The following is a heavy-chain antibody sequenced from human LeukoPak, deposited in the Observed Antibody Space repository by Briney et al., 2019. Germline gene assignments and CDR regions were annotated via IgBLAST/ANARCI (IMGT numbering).Heavy chain of an antibody. CDR3: AGARCSGGSCSCDY. CDR1: GYTFTGYY. J-gene: IGHJ4*02. Sequence: ASVKVSCKASGYTFTGYYMHWVRQAPGQGLEWMGRINPNSGGTNYAQKFQGRVTMTRDTSIRTAYMELSRLRSDDTAVYYCAGARCSGGSCSCDYWGQGTLVTVSS. V-gene: IGHV1-2*06. CDR2: INPNSGGT. D-gene: IGHD2-15*01.